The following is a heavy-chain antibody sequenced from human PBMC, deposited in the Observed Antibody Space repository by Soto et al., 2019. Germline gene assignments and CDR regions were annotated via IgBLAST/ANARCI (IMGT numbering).Heavy chain of an antibody. CDR2: IKHSGST. CDR3: ARGTVTGTTDWFDP. D-gene: IGHD1-20*01. J-gene: IGHJ5*02. V-gene: IGHV4-34*01. Sequence: SETLSLTCAVYGGCFRGYYWSWIGQPPGKGLEWIGEIKHSGSTNYNPSLKRRVTISSDTPKNQFSLKLRTVTAADTAVYYCARGTVTGTTDWFDPWGQGTLFTVSS. CDR1: GGCFRGYY.